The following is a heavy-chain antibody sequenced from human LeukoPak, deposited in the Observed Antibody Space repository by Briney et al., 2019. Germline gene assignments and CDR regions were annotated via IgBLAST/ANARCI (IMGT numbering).Heavy chain of an antibody. CDR1: GDSVSSNLVT. V-gene: IGHV6-1*01. CDR3: ARVRSGIFEY. CDR2: TYYRSKSSN. J-gene: IGHJ4*02. Sequence: SQTLSLSCALSGDSVSSNLVTWDWIRQSPSRGLEWLGRTYYRSKSSNDHGESVKTRITINPDTSKNQFSRQLISVTPEDTAVYCCARVRSGIFEYWGQGTLVTVSS. D-gene: IGHD3-10*01.